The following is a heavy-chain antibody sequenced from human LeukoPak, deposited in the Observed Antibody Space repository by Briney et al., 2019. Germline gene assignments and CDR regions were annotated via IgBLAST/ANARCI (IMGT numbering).Heavy chain of an antibody. J-gene: IGHJ6*04. D-gene: IGHD3-10*02. CDR3: AELGITMIGGV. CDR1: GFTFSDHY. Sequence: PGGSLRLTCASSGFTFSDHYMTWIRQAPGKGLETVSYIYNGGDTIYYADSVRGRFTISRDNAESSLYLQMNSLRAEDTAVYYWAELGITMIGGVWGKGTTVTISS. V-gene: IGHV3-11*04. CDR2: IYNGGDTI.